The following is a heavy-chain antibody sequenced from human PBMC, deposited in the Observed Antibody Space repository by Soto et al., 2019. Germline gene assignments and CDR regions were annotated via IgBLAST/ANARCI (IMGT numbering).Heavy chain of an antibody. CDR3: AVGPPNWGFDF. Sequence: QVQLVQSGAEVKKPGASVKVSCTASGYTFNSNDLNWVRQATGQGFEWMGWMSPKSGDTGYAQKVQGRVTMTRDTYISTADMELSRLRAEDTAVYYGAVGPPNWGFDFWGQGTLVTVPS. V-gene: IGHV1-8*01. CDR1: GYTFNSND. J-gene: IGHJ4*02. D-gene: IGHD7-27*01. CDR2: MSPKSGDT.